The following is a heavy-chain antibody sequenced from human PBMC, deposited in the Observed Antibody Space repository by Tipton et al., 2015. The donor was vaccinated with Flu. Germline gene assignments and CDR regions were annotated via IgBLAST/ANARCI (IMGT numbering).Heavy chain of an antibody. CDR2: IYGGDSDA. CDR3: ARSLRASGPDYFDF. Sequence: VQLVQSGAEVKKPGESLKISCKTSGYKFSDHWVGWVRQMPGKGLEWMGIIYGGDSDARYSPSFQGLVTMSVDKSTSTAFLQWSSLEASDTAIYYCARSLRASGPDYFDFWGQGTLVTVSS. CDR1: GYKFSDHW. D-gene: IGHD4-11*01. V-gene: IGHV5-51*01. J-gene: IGHJ3*01.